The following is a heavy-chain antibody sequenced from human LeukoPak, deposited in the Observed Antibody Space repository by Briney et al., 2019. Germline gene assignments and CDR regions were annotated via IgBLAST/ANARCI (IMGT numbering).Heavy chain of an antibody. V-gene: IGHV3-23*01. D-gene: IGHD2-2*01. J-gene: IGHJ4*02. Sequence: GGSLRLSCAASGFSFSSHGMSWVRQAPGKGLEWVSGIIGGAGSAYYADSVKGRFTISGDNSKNTLFLQMNSLRAEDTAVYYCAHGAMYQLDYWGQGTLVTVSS. CDR3: AHGAMYQLDY. CDR2: IIGGAGSA. CDR1: GFSFSSHG.